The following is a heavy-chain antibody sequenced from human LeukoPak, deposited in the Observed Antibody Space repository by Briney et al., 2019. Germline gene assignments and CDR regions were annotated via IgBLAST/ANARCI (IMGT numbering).Heavy chain of an antibody. CDR3: AKERDLVAATYYFDY. CDR1: GFTFNNYA. CDR2: ISASGVMT. Sequence: GGSLRLSCAASGFTFNNYAMTWVRQAPGKGLEWVSSISASGVMTYYADSVKGRFTVSRDNSKNSLYLQMSSLRTEDTAVYYCAKERDLVAATYYFDYLGQGTLVTVSS. D-gene: IGHD5-12*01. V-gene: IGHV3-23*01. J-gene: IGHJ4*02.